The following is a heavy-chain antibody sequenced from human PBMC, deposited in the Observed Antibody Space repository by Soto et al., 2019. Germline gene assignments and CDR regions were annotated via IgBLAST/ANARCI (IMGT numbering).Heavy chain of an antibody. J-gene: IGHJ5*02. CDR2: INPSGGST. CDR1: GYTFTSYY. V-gene: IGHV1-46*01. D-gene: IGHD1-26*01. Sequence: QVQLVQSGAEVKKPGASVKVSCKASGYTFTSYYMHWVRQAPGQGLEWMGIINPSGGSTSYAQKCQGRVTMTRDTSTSTVYMELSSLRSEDTAVYYCARDPWERRGWFDPWGQGTLVTVSS. CDR3: ARDPWERRGWFDP.